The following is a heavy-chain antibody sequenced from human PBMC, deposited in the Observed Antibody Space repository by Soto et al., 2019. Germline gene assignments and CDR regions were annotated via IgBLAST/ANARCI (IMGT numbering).Heavy chain of an antibody. Sequence: SETLSLTCTVSGGSISSGDYYWSWIRQPPGKGLEWIGYIYYSGSTYYNPSLKSRVTISVDTSKNQFSLKLSSVTAADTAMYYCARGGDYYDSSGIFDYWGQGTLVTVSS. CDR1: GGSISSGDYY. J-gene: IGHJ4*02. V-gene: IGHV4-30-4*01. D-gene: IGHD3-22*01. CDR2: IYYSGST. CDR3: ARGGDYYDSSGIFDY.